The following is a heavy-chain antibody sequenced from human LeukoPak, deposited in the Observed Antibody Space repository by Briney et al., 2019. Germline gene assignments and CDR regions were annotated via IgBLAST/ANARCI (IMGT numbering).Heavy chain of an antibody. V-gene: IGHV3-15*01. CDR2: IKSKTDGGTT. Sequence: GGSLRLSCAASGFTFSNAWMSWVRQAPGKGLEWVGRIKSKTDGGTTDYAAPVKGRFTISRDDSKNTLHLQMNSLKTEDTAVYYCTSLVPAASFDYWGQGTLVTVSS. CDR1: GFTFSNAW. CDR3: TSLVPAASFDY. J-gene: IGHJ4*02. D-gene: IGHD2-2*01.